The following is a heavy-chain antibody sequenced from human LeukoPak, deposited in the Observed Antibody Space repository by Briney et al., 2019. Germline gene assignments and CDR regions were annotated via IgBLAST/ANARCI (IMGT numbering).Heavy chain of an antibody. J-gene: IGHJ4*02. V-gene: IGHV3-23*01. CDR3: ATLYVDIVATQWY. Sequence: PGGSLRLSCAASGFTFSSYAMSWVRQAPGKGLEWVSAISGSGGSTYYADFVKGRFTISRDNSKNTLYLQMNSLRAEDTAVYYCATLYVDIVATQWYWGQGTLVTVSS. D-gene: IGHD5-12*01. CDR1: GFTFSSYA. CDR2: ISGSGGST.